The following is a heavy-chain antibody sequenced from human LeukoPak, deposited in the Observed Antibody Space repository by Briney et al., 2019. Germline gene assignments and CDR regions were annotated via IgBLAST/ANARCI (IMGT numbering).Heavy chain of an antibody. CDR1: GGSISSYY. CDR2: ICYSGST. CDR3: ARRHRPGGPIPMVFDY. J-gene: IGHJ4*02. V-gene: IGHV4-59*08. D-gene: IGHD2-8*02. Sequence: ESSETLSLTCTVSGGSISSYYWSWIRQPPGKGLEWIGYICYSGSTNYNPSLKSRVTISVDTSKNQFSLKLSSVTAADTAVYYCARRHRPGGPIPMVFDYWGQGTLVTVSS.